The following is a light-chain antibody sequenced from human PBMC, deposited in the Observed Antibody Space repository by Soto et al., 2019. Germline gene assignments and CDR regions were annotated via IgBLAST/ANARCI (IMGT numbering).Light chain of an antibody. V-gene: IGKV1-12*01. J-gene: IGKJ4*01. CDR1: QDINKW. Sequence: DIQMTQSPSSVSASVGDRVTITCRASQDINKWLAWYQQKPGKAPQVLIYSASFLQTGVPSRISGSGSGTDFTLTISSLQPEDFATYYCQQSYSFPLTFGGGTQVELK. CDR3: QQSYSFPLT. CDR2: SAS.